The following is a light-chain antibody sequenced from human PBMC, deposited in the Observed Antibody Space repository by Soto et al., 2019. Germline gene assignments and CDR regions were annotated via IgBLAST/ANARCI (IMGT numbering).Light chain of an antibody. J-gene: IGLJ1*01. V-gene: IGLV1-40*01. Sequence: QSVLTQPPSVSGAPGQRVTISCTGSNSDIGAGYDVHWYQQLPGKAPKLVIYAINNRPSGVPDRFSASKSGTSASLAITGLQADDEADYYCQSYDSSLIGVFGTGTKVTVL. CDR1: NSDIGAGYD. CDR2: AIN. CDR3: QSYDSSLIGV.